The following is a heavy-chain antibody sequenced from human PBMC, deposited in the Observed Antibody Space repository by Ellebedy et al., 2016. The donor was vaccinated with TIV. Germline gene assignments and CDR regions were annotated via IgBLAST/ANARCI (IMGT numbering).Heavy chain of an antibody. V-gene: IGHV3-7*01. D-gene: IGHD1-26*01. CDR1: GFTFSTYW. CDR2: IRPGGSDK. Sequence: GGSLRLSCAGSGFTFSTYWMSWVRQAPGKGLEWVAGIRPGGSDKYYVDSVRGQFTISRDDAKNSLYLQMNSLRDEDTAVYYCATQWELYDWGQGTPVTVSS. J-gene: IGHJ4*02. CDR3: ATQWELYD.